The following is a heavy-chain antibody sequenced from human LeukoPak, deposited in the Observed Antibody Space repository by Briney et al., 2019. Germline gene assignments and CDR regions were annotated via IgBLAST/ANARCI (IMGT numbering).Heavy chain of an antibody. D-gene: IGHD1-26*01. J-gene: IGHJ4*02. V-gene: IGHV3-21*01. CDR2: ISSSSSYI. CDR1: GFTFSSYS. Sequence: GGSLRLSCAASGFTFSSYSMNWVRQAPGKGLEWVSSISSSSSYIYYADSVKGRFTISRDNAKNSLYLQTNSLRAEDTAVYYCARDGIVGATNGFDYWGQGTLVTVSS. CDR3: ARDGIVGATNGFDY.